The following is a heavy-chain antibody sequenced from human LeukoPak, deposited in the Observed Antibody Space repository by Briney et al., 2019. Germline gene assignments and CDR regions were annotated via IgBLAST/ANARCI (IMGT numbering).Heavy chain of an antibody. J-gene: IGHJ4*02. D-gene: IGHD6-13*01. CDR1: GGSISSYY. V-gene: IGHV4-59*08. CDR2: IYYSGST. CDR3: ASGDSSSWYQTN. Sequence: SETLSLTCTVSGGSISSYYWSWIRQPPGKGLEWIGYIYYSGSTSYNPSLKSRVTISVDTSKNQFSLKLSSVTAADTAVYYCASGDSSSWYQTNWGQGTLVTVSS.